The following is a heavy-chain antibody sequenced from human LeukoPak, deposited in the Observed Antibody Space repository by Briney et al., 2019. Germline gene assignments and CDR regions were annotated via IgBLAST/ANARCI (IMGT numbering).Heavy chain of an antibody. CDR1: GYTFTGYY. Sequence: ASVKVSCKASGYTFTGYYMHWVRQAPGQGLEWMGWINPNSGGTNYAQKFQGRVTMTRDTSISTAYMELSRLRSDDTAVYYCARGVTARGFYYYMDVWGKGTTVTISS. V-gene: IGHV1-2*02. D-gene: IGHD2-21*02. CDR3: ARGVTARGFYYYMDV. CDR2: INPNSGGT. J-gene: IGHJ6*03.